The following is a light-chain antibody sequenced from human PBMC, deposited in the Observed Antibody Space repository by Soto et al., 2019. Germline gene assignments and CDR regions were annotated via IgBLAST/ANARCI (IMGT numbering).Light chain of an antibody. CDR2: DAS. J-gene: IGKJ1*01. CDR1: QSVSIY. V-gene: IGKV3-11*01. CDR3: QQRSNWART. Sequence: EIVLTQSPATLSLPPGERATLSCRASQSVSIYLAWYHQKPGQPPRLLIYDASNTATAIPARFSGSGSGTDFPLTITSVDAEDFAVYYCQQRSNWARTFGQGTTVEIK.